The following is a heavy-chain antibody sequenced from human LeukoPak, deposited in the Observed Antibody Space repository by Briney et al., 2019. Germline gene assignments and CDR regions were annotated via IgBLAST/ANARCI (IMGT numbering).Heavy chain of an antibody. CDR3: ARARMVRGVRFGP. CDR1: GGSFSGYC. CDR2: INHSGST. V-gene: IGHV4-34*01. D-gene: IGHD3-10*01. Sequence: PSETLSLTCAVYGGSFSGYCWSWIRQPPGKGLEWIGEINHSGSTNYNPSLKSRVTISVDTSKNQFSLKLSSVTAADTAVYYCARARMVRGVRFGPWGQGTLVTVSS. J-gene: IGHJ5*02.